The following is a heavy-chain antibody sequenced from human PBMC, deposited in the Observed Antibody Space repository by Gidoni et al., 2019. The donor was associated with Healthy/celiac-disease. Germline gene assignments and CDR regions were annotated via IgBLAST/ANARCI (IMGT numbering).Heavy chain of an antibody. D-gene: IGHD6-19*01. J-gene: IGHJ4*02. Sequence: QLPLQESGPGLVKPSATLSLTCTVSGCSISSSSYYWGWLRQPPGKGLEWIGSLYYSGSTYHILSLKSRVTISVDTSKNQFSLKLSSVTAADTAVYYCARQARSGTVAGSIWGQGTLVTVSS. CDR3: ARQARSGTVAGSI. CDR1: GCSISSSSYY. CDR2: LYYSGST. V-gene: IGHV4-39*01.